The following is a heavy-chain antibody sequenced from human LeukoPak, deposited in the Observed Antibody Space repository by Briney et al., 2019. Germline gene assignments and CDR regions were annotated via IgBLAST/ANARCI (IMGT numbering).Heavy chain of an antibody. CDR1: GYTFTSNG. CDR2: ISAHNGNT. J-gene: IGHJ3*02. V-gene: IGHV1-18*01. CDR3: ARDNLWFGELLGAFDI. D-gene: IGHD3-10*01. Sequence: ASVKVSCKASGYTFTSNGISWVRQAPGQGLEWMGWISAHNGNTNYAQKVQDRVTMTTDTSTSTAYMELRSLRSDDTAVYYCARDNLWFGELLGAFDIWGQGTLVTVSS.